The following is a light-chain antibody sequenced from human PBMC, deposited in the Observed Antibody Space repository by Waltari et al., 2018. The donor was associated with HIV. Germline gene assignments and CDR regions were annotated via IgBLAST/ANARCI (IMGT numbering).Light chain of an antibody. CDR1: QAIGNY. CDR2: AAS. V-gene: IGKV1-39*01. CDR3: QQSYGTPPYT. Sequence: DIQMTQSPSSLSASVGDRVIITCRASQAIGNYLNWYQQKPGKAPKVLIYAASSLESGVPPRFSGSGFGTDFTLTITTLQPEDFGTYYCQQSYGTPPYTFGPGTKLEI. J-gene: IGKJ2*01.